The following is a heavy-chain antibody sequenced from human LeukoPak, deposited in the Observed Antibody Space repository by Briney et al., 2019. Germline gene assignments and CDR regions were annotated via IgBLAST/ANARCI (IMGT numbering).Heavy chain of an antibody. CDR3: AKRSGHYYYYMDV. CDR2: IRYDGSNK. V-gene: IGHV3-30*02. CDR1: GFTFSSYG. J-gene: IGHJ6*03. Sequence: GGSLRLSCAASGFTFSSYGMHWVRQAPGKGLEWVAFIRYDGSNKYYADSVKGRFTISRDSSKNTLYLQMNSLRAEDTAVYYCAKRSGHYYYYMDVWGKGTTVTISS.